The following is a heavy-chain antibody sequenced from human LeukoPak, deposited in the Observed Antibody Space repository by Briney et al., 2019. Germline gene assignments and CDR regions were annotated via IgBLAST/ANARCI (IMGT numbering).Heavy chain of an antibody. CDR2: IYYSGST. CDR3: ARHNVDTAMRDAFDI. Sequence: SETLSLTCTVSGGSIRSYYWSWIRQPPGKGLEWIGYIYYSGSTNYNPSLKSRVTISVDTSKNQFSLKLSSVTAADTAVYYCARHNVDTAMRDAFDIWGQGTMVTVSS. CDR1: GGSIRSYY. D-gene: IGHD5-18*01. J-gene: IGHJ3*02. V-gene: IGHV4-59*08.